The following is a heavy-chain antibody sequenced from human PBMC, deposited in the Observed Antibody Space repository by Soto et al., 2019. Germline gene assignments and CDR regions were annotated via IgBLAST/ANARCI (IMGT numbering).Heavy chain of an antibody. CDR2: IYTRGST. CDR1: GGSISSYY. J-gene: IGHJ4*02. D-gene: IGHD6-19*01. CDR3: LATPPRGWESFDY. Sequence: QVQLQESGPGLVKPSETLSLTCTVSGGSISSYYWSWIRQPAGNGLEWIGRIYTRGSTNYNPSLKSRVTMSGDTSKNPFSLKLSSVTATDTAVYYCLATPPRGWESFDYWGQGTLVTVS. V-gene: IGHV4-4*07.